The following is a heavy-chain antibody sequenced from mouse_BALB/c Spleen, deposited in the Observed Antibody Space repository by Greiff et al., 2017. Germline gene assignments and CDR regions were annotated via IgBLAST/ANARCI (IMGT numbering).Heavy chain of an antibody. D-gene: IGHD2-14*01. CDR2: IDTSDSYT. CDR3: ARGNYRYDVYYAMDY. V-gene: IGHV1-69*01. CDR1: GYTFTDYW. Sequence: VQLQQPGAELVMPGASVKMSCKASGYTFTDYWMHWVKQRPGQGLEWIGAIDTSDSYTSYNQKFKGKATLTVDESSSTAYMQLSSLTSEDSAVYYCARGNYRYDVYYAMDYWGQGTSVTVSS. J-gene: IGHJ4*01.